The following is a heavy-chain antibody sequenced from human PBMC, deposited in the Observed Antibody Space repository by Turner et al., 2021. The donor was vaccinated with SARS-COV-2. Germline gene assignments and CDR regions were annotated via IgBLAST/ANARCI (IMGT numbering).Heavy chain of an antibody. Sequence: VQLVESGGGLVKPGGSLRLTCAASGIPFRRKSMNWVRQAPEKGLEWVVSINSGSSYIYYADSLKGRVTISRDNTKRSLFLQMNSLGVEDTAVYYCARGRDYYGSGTYYNYDYWGQGTLVTVSS. J-gene: IGHJ4*02. D-gene: IGHD3-10*01. CDR2: INSGSSYI. CDR3: ARGRDYYGSGTYYNYDY. V-gene: IGHV3-21*02. CDR1: GIPFRRKS.